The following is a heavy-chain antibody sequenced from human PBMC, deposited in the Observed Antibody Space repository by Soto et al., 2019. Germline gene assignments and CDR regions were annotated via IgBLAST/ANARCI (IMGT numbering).Heavy chain of an antibody. D-gene: IGHD3-16*01. V-gene: IGHV1-18*04. CDR2: ISAYNGNT. Sequence: ASVKVSCKASGYTFTSYGISWVRQAPGQGLEWMGWISAYNGNTNYAQKLQGRVTMTTDTSTSTAYMELRSLRSDDTAVYYCARDLPGVYVWVLQTSDAFDIWGQGTMVTVSS. CDR3: ARDLPGVYVWVLQTSDAFDI. J-gene: IGHJ3*02. CDR1: GYTFTSYG.